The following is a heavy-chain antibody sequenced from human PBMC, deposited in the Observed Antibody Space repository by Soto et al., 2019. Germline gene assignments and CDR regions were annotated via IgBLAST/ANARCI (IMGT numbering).Heavy chain of an antibody. Sequence: SETLSLTCTVSGGSIGSYYWSWIRQPPGKGLEWIGYIYYSGSTNYNPSLKSRVTISVDTSKNQFSLKLSSVTAADTAVYYCARGKPIVAATFDYWGQGTLVTVSS. CDR3: ARGKPIVAATFDY. J-gene: IGHJ4*02. V-gene: IGHV4-59*01. CDR2: IYYSGST. CDR1: GGSIGSYY. D-gene: IGHD1-26*01.